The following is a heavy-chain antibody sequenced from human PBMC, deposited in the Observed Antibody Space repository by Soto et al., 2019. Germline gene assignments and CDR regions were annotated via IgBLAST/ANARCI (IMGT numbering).Heavy chain of an antibody. V-gene: IGHV1-18*01. CDR1: GYTFSSYG. D-gene: IGHD3-10*01. CDR3: AREGYYSGSGTYSPPRYYGMDV. Sequence: QVQLVQSGAEVKRAGASVKVSCKASGYTFSSYGLSWVRQAPGQGLEWMGWISDYNGNTHYAQKFQGRVIMTTDTGTXTXXXEXXSLRSDDTAGYFCAREGYYSGSGTYSPPRYYGMDVWGQGTTVTVSS. CDR2: ISDYNGNT. J-gene: IGHJ6*02.